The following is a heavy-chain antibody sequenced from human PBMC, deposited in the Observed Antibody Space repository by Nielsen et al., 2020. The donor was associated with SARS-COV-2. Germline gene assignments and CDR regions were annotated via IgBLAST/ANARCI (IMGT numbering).Heavy chain of an antibody. D-gene: IGHD6-19*01. CDR1: GFTFSSYA. V-gene: IGHV3-23*03. J-gene: IGHJ5*02. CDR2: IYSGGSST. Sequence: GESLKISCAASGFTFSSYAMSWVRQAPGKGLEWVSVIYSGGSSTYYADSVKGRFTISRDNSKNTLYLQMNSLRAEDTAVYYCAKDHPGVAEDWFDPWGQGTLVTVSS. CDR3: AKDHPGVAEDWFDP.